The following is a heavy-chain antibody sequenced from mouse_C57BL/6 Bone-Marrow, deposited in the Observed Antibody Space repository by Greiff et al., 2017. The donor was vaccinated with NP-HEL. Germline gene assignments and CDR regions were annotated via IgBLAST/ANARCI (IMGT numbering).Heavy chain of an antibody. D-gene: IGHD1-1*01. Sequence: SGTVLARPGASVKMSCKTSGYTFTSFWMHWVKQRPGQGLEWIGAIYPGNSDTSYNQKFKGKAKLTAVTSASTAYMELSSLTKEDSAVYYCTRGNSYVRPFAYWGQGTLVTVSA. CDR1: GYTFTSFW. J-gene: IGHJ3*01. CDR2: IYPGNSDT. V-gene: IGHV1-5*01. CDR3: TRGNSYVRPFAY.